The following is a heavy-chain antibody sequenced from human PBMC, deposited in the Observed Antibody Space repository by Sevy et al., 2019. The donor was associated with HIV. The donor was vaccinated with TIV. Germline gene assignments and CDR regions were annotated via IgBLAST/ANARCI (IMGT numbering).Heavy chain of an antibody. CDR1: GFTFSNYA. V-gene: IGHV3-21*01. Sequence: GGSLRLSCAASGFTFSNYAMNWVRQAPGKGLEWVSSISSRSIYLYYADSVKGRLTISRDNAKNSLFLQINSLRAEDTAVYYCARGEGVVGGTTDYWGQGTLVTVSS. J-gene: IGHJ4*02. CDR2: ISSRSIYL. CDR3: ARGEGVVGGTTDY. D-gene: IGHD6-19*01.